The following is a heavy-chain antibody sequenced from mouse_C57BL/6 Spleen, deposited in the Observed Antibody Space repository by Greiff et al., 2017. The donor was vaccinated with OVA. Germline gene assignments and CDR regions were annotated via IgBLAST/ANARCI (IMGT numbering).Heavy chain of an antibody. J-gene: IGHJ3*01. V-gene: IGHV1-50*01. CDR1: GYTFTSYW. D-gene: IGHD1-1*01. CDR3: ARRTTVDPLFAY. Sequence: QVQLQQSGAELVKPGASVKLSCKASGYTFTSYWMQWVKQRPGQGLEWIGEIDPSDSYTNYNQKFKGKATLTVDTSSSTAYMQLSSLTSEDSAVYYCARRTTVDPLFAYWGQGTLVTVSA. CDR2: IDPSDSYT.